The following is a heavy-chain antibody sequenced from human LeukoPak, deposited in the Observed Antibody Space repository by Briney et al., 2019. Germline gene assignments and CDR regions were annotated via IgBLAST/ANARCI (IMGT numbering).Heavy chain of an antibody. CDR2: ISAYNGNT. CDR3: ARVFYDSSGYYYGWFDP. CDR1: GYTFTSYG. D-gene: IGHD3-22*01. V-gene: IGHV1-18*01. Sequence: GASVKVSCKASGYTFTSYGISWVRQAPGQGLEWMGWISAYNGNTNYAQKLQGRVTMTTDTSTSTAYMELRSLGSDDTAVYYCARVFYDSSGYYYGWFDPWGQGTLVTVSS. J-gene: IGHJ5*02.